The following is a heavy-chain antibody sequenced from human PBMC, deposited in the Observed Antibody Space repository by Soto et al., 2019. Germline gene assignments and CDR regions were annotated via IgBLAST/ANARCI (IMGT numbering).Heavy chain of an antibody. CDR3: ARAANKLVYCYGPDY. D-gene: IGHD5-18*01. CDR2: INHSGST. J-gene: IGHJ4*02. CDR1: GGSFSGYY. V-gene: IGHV4-34*01. Sequence: QVQLQQWGAGLLKPSETLSLTCAVYGGSFSGYYWTWIRQPPGKGLEWIGEINHSGSTNYNPSLNIRVTITVDTYKNQFSLKLNSVTAAETAVYYCARAANKLVYCYGPDYRGQVPLVTVSS.